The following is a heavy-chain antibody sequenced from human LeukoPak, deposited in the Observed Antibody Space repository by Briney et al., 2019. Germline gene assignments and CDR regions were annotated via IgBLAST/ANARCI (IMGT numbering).Heavy chain of an antibody. V-gene: IGHV4-39*07. J-gene: IGHJ5*01. CDR2: LHWSGRT. D-gene: IGHD6-19*01. CDR3: ARRSSGWPNNWFDS. CDR1: GGSVSSGGYS. Sequence: PSDALSLTCTVSGGSVSSGGYSWAWIRQPQGRGLEWIGTLHWSGRTNYGSSLKSRVSMSADSSKNQFSLRLTSVPAAATAVYFCARRSSGWPNNWFDSWGQGTLVTVSS.